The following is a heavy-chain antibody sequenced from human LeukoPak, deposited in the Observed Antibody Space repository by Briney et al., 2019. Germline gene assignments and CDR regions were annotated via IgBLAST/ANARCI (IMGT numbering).Heavy chain of an antibody. CDR1: GYSFIDYY. J-gene: IGHJ4*02. CDR2: ITPYSGGT. CDR3: VRERRHYYDSSGYYFFDY. V-gene: IGHV1-2*02. D-gene: IGHD3-22*01. Sequence: GASVKVSCKASGYSFIDYYMHWVRQAPGQGPEWVGWITPYSGGTDYAQKFQDRVTMTSDTATSTAYTTLSRVRSDDTAVYYCVRERRHYYDSSGYYFFDYWGQGTLVTVSS.